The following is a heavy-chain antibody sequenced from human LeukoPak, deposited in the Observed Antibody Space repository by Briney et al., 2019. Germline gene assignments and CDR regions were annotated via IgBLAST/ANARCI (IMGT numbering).Heavy chain of an antibody. CDR1: GFTFSSYA. J-gene: IGHJ4*02. D-gene: IGHD5-12*01. CDR3: AKGGRRSGYDTPFDY. Sequence: GGSLRLSCAASGFTFSSYAMSWVRQAPGMGLEWVSAISGSGGSTYYADSVKGRFTISRDNFKNTLYLQMNSLRAEDTAVYYCAKGGRRSGYDTPFDYWGQGTLVTVSS. CDR2: ISGSGGST. V-gene: IGHV3-23*01.